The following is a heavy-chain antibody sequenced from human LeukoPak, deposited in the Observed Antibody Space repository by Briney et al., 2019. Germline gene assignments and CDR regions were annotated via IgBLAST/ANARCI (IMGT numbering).Heavy chain of an antibody. CDR1: GDSLSSGGYS. J-gene: IGHJ2*01. D-gene: IGHD6-13*01. V-gene: IGHV4-30-4*07. CDR3: ARVSSSWYQDWYFDL. Sequence: SETLSLTCEVSGDSLSSGGYSWSWIRQPPGKGLEWTGYIRYSGSTYYNPSLKSRLTMSVEASKTQFSLRLSSVTAADTAVYYCARVSSSWYQDWYFDLWGRGTLVTVSS. CDR2: IRYSGST.